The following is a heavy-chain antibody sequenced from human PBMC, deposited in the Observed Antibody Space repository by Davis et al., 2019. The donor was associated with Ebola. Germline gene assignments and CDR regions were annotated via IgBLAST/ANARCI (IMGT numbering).Heavy chain of an antibody. Sequence: ESLKISCAASGFTFRSYSMNWVRQAPGKGLEWVSYISSSSSTIYYADSVKGRFTISRDNAKNSLYLQMNSLRDEDTAVYYCARGLGSSWLNWFDPWGQGTLVTVSS. D-gene: IGHD6-13*01. J-gene: IGHJ5*02. CDR1: GFTFRSYS. CDR2: ISSSSSTI. CDR3: ARGLGSSWLNWFDP. V-gene: IGHV3-48*02.